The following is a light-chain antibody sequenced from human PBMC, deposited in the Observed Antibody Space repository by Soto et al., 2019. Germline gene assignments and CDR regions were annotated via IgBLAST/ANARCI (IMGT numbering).Light chain of an antibody. CDR2: KAS. CDR3: QHYNSYSEA. Sequence: DIQLTQSRYTLCGCVGDRVTITCRASQTISSWLAWYQQKPGKAPKLLIYKASTLKSGVPSRFSGSGSGTEFTLTISSLQPDDFATYYCQHYNSYSEAFGQGTKVDI. CDR1: QTISSW. V-gene: IGKV1-5*03. J-gene: IGKJ1*01.